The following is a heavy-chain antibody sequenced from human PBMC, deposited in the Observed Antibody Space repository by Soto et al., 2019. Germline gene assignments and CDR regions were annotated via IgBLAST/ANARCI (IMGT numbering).Heavy chain of an antibody. CDR3: ARDAGDDSSGYYDVNY. Sequence: QVHLVQSGAEVKKPGSSVRVSCKASGGTYRNYAVNWVRQAPGQGLEWMGGIIPISGTTNYAQKFQGRVTITADESTSTAYMELSRLRSEDTAVYFCARDAGDDSSGYYDVNYWGQGTLVTVSS. V-gene: IGHV1-69*01. CDR1: GGTYRNYA. J-gene: IGHJ4*02. D-gene: IGHD3-22*01. CDR2: IIPISGTT.